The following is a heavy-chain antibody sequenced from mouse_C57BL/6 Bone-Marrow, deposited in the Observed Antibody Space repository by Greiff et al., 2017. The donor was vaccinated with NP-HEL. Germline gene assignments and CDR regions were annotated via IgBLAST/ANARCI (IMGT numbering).Heavy chain of an antibody. CDR1: GYTFTSYW. CDR2: IYPGSGST. CDR3: ARDPYFDY. V-gene: IGHV1-55*01. Sequence: VQLQQSGAELVKPGASVKMSCKASGYTFTSYWINWVKQRPGQGLEWIGEIYPGSGSTNYNEKFKSKATLTVDTSSSTAYMQLSSLTSEDSAVYYCARDPYFDYWGRGTTLTVSS. J-gene: IGHJ2*01.